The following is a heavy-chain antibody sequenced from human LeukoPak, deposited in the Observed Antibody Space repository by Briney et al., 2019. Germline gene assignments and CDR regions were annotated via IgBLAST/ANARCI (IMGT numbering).Heavy chain of an antibody. CDR3: AIGGGSYHFDY. D-gene: IGHD1-26*01. V-gene: IGHV4-59*01. J-gene: IGHJ4*02. CDR2: IYYSGST. CDR1: GGSISSYY. Sequence: SETLSLTCTVSGGSISSYYWSWIRQPPGKGLEWIGYIYYSGSTNYNPSLKSLVTISVDTSKNQFSLKLSSVTAADTAVYYCAIGGGSYHFDYWGQGTLVTVSS.